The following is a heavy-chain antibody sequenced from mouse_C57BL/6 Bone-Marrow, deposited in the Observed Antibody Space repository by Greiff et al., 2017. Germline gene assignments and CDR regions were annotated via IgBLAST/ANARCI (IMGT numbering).Heavy chain of an antibody. J-gene: IGHJ3*01. V-gene: IGHV1-58*01. Sequence: DVQLQESGAELVRPGSSVKMSCKTSGYTFTSYGINWVKQRPGQGLEWIGYIYIGNGYTEYNEKFKGKATLTSDTSSSTAYMQLSSLTSDDSAIYFCARSSFDYYGSSFWFAYWGQGTLVTVSA. CDR3: ARSSFDYYGSSFWFAY. CDR1: GYTFTSYG. CDR2: IYIGNGYT. D-gene: IGHD1-1*01.